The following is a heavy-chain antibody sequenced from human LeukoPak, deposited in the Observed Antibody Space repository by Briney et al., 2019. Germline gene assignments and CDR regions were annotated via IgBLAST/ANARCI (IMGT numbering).Heavy chain of an antibody. D-gene: IGHD3-10*01. CDR1: GGSFSGYY. V-gene: IGHV4-34*01. J-gene: IGHJ5*02. Sequence: SETLSLTCAVYGGSFSGYYWSWIRQPPGKGLEWIGEINHSGSTNYNPSLKSRVTISVDTSKNQFSLKLSSVTAADTAVYYCARLREYGSGSYGWFDPWGQGTLVTVSS. CDR2: INHSGST. CDR3: ARLREYGSGSYGWFDP.